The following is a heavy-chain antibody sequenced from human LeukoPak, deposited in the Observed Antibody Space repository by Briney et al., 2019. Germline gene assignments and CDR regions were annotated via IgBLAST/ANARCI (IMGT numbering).Heavy chain of an antibody. Sequence: GASVKVSCKASGYTSTGYYMHWVRQAPGQGLEWMGWINPNSGDTKYLQRFQGRVTMTRDTSISTAYMELSRLRSDDTAVYYCARGSGSPPRVDYWGQGTLVTVSS. CDR3: ARGSGSPPRVDY. V-gene: IGHV1-2*02. D-gene: IGHD1-26*01. CDR2: INPNSGDT. CDR1: GYTSTGYY. J-gene: IGHJ4*02.